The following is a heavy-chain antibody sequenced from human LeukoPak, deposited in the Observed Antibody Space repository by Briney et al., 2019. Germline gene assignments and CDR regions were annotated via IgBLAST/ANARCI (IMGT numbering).Heavy chain of an antibody. CDR2: ISYDGSNK. D-gene: IGHD3-22*01. J-gene: IGHJ4*02. V-gene: IGHV3-30*03. CDR1: GFTFSSYG. Sequence: GGSVRLSCAASGFTFSSYGMHWVRQAPGKGLEWVAVISYDGSNKYYADSVKGRFTISRDNSKNTLYLQMNSLRAEDTAVYYCAILAMYYDSSGYTFDYWGQGPLVTVSS. CDR3: AILAMYYDSSGYTFDY.